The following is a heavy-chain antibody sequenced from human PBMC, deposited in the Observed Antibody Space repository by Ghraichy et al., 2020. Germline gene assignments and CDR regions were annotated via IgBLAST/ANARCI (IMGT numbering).Heavy chain of an antibody. J-gene: IGHJ6*03. D-gene: IGHD2-2*01. CDR3: ASGGVPAAINYYYYYYMDV. Sequence: GGSLRLSCAASGFTFSSYWMSWVRQAPGKGLEWVANIKQDGSEKYYVDSVKGRFTISRDNAKNLLYLQMNSLRAEDTAVYYCASGGVPAAINYYYYYYMDVWGKGTTVTVSS. CDR1: GFTFSSYW. V-gene: IGHV3-7*03. CDR2: IKQDGSEK.